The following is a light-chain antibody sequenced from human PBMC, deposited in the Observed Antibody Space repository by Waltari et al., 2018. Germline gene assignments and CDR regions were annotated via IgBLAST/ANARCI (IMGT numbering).Light chain of an antibody. CDR1: QSVSSN. J-gene: IGKJ1*01. CDR2: GAS. V-gene: IGKV3-15*01. CDR3: QQYGSSLGT. Sequence: EIVMTQSPATLSVSPGERATPSCRASQSVSSNLAWYQQQPGQAPRLLIYGASTRATGIPARFSGSGSGTEFTLTISRLEPEDFAVYYCQQYGSSLGTFGQGTKVEIK.